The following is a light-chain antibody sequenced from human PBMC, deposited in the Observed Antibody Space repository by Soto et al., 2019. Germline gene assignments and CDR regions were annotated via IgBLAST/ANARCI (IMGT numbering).Light chain of an antibody. Sequence: EIVLTQSPGTLSLSQGERATLSCRASQSVSSNYLAWYQQKPGQAPRLLIYGASARATGIPDRFSGSGSGTDFTLTISRLEPEDFAVYFCQHYDSSPWTFGQGTKVDIK. CDR2: GAS. J-gene: IGKJ1*01. CDR1: QSVSSNY. CDR3: QHYDSSPWT. V-gene: IGKV3-20*01.